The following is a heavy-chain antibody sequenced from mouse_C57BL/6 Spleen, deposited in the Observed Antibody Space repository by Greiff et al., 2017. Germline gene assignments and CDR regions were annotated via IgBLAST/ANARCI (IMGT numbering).Heavy chain of an antibody. CDR2: IDPSDSYT. CDR3: AREWDY. D-gene: IGHD1-3*01. CDR1: GYTFTSYW. V-gene: IGHV1-50*01. Sequence: QVQLQQPGAELVKPGASVKLSCKASGYTFTSYWMPWVKQRPGQGLEWIGEIDPSDSYTNYNQKFKGKATLTVDTSSSTAYMQLSSLTSEDSAVYYCAREWDYWGQGTTLTVSS. J-gene: IGHJ2*01.